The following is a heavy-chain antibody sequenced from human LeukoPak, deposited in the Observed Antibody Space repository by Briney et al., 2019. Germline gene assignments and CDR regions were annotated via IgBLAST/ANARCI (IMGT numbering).Heavy chain of an antibody. Sequence: GASVKVSCKASGGTFSTYAISWVRQAPGQGLEWMGWINPNSGGTNYAQKFQGRVTMTRDTSISTAYMELSRLRSDDTAVYYCASVAPPYDSSGYQDYYYGMDVWGQGTTVTVSS. V-gene: IGHV1-2*02. CDR3: ASVAPPYDSSGYQDYYYGMDV. CDR1: GGTFSTYA. CDR2: INPNSGGT. D-gene: IGHD3-22*01. J-gene: IGHJ6*02.